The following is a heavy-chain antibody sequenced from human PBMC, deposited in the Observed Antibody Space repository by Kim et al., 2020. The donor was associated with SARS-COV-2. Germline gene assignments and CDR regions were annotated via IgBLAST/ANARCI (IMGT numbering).Heavy chain of an antibody. D-gene: IGHD5-12*01. CDR1: GYTFTSYD. Sequence: ASVKVSCKASGYTFTSYDINWVRQATGQGLEWMGWMNPNSGNTGYAQKFQGRVTMTRNTSISTAYMELSSLRSEDTAVYYCARLRMATPYYYYGMDVWGQGTTVTVSS. J-gene: IGHJ6*02. CDR3: ARLRMATPYYYYGMDV. CDR2: MNPNSGNT. V-gene: IGHV1-8*01.